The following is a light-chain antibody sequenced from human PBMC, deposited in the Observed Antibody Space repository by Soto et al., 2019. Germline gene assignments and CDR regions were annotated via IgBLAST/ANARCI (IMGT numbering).Light chain of an antibody. J-gene: IGKJ4*01. CDR2: GAS. CDR3: QKYNNWPPLT. V-gene: IGKV3-15*01. Sequence: EIVMTQSPATLSVSPGERATLSCRASQSVSSNLAWYQQKPGQAPRLLIYGASTRATGIPARFSGSGSGTEFTLTISSLQSEDFALYYCQKYNNWPPLTFGGGTKVEIK. CDR1: QSVSSN.